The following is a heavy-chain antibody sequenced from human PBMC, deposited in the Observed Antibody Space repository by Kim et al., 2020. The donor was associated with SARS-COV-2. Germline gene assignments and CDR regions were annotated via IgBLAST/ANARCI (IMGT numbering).Heavy chain of an antibody. V-gene: IGHV3-33*05. CDR1: GFIFSNYG. J-gene: IGHJ6*02. CDR2: ISYDGTKK. CDR3: ARISDGSGIYSRFYYYAMDV. Sequence: GGSLRLSCAASGFIFSNYGMHWVRQAPGKGLEWVAVISYDGTKKYYANSVKGRFTISRDNSKNTLYLQMNSLRAEYTAVYYCARISDGSGIYSRFYYYAMDVWGQGTTVTVSS. D-gene: IGHD3-10*01.